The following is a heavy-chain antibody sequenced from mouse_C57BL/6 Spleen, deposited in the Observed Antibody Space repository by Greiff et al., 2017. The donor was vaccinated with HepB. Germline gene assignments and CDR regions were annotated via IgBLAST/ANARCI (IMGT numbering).Heavy chain of an antibody. D-gene: IGHD1-1*01. CDR2: ISDGGSYT. CDR3: ARDGSGLYYFDY. CDR1: GFTFSSYA. J-gene: IGHJ2*01. Sequence: EVKLVESGGGLVKPGGSLKLSCAASGFTFSSYAMSWVRQTPEKRLEWVATISDGGSYTYYPDNVKGRFTISRDNAKNNLYLQMSHLQSEDTAMYYCARDGSGLYYFDYWGQGTTLTVSS. V-gene: IGHV5-4*01.